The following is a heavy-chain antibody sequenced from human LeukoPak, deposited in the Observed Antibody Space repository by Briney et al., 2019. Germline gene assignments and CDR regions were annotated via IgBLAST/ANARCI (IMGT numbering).Heavy chain of an antibody. J-gene: IGHJ4*02. CDR3: ARSSSSSGYYFDY. CDR1: GYIFTDYY. CDR2: INPDSGGA. V-gene: IGHV1-2*02. D-gene: IGHD6-6*01. Sequence: ASLKVSCKASGYIFTDYYMHWVRQAPGQGLEWTGWINPDSGGASFAQKFQDRVTMTRDTSISTAYMDLSRLRSDETAVYFCARSSSSSGYYFDYWGQGTLVTVSS.